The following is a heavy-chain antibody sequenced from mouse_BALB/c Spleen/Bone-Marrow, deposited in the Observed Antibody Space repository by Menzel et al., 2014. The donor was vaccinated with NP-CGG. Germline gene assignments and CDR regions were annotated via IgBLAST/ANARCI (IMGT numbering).Heavy chain of an antibody. CDR1: GYTFTDYA. CDR3: ARSYYGNYYAMDY. CDR2: ISTYSGNT. J-gene: IGHJ4*01. Sequence: VKLVESGPELVRPGVSVKISCKGSGYTFTDYAMHWVKQSHAKSLEWIGVISTYSGNTNYNQKFKGKATMTVDKPSSTAYMELARLTSEDSAIYYCARSYYGNYYAMDYWGQGTSVTVSS. V-gene: IGHV1-67*01. D-gene: IGHD1-1*01.